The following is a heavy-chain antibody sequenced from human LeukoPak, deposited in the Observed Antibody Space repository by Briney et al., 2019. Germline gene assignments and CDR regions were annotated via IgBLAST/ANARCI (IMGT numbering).Heavy chain of an antibody. J-gene: IGHJ2*01. Sequence: GASVKVSCKASGYTFITYGINWVRQDPGQGLEWMGWISGYNGNTNYAQNLQGRVTMTTDTSTSTAYMELRSLRSDDTAVYYCARGLGVVTAQSEQPKPRYFDLWGRGTQVTVSS. CDR3: ARGLGVVTAQSEQPKPRYFDL. CDR2: ISGYNGNT. D-gene: IGHD2-21*02. CDR1: GYTFITYG. V-gene: IGHV1-18*01.